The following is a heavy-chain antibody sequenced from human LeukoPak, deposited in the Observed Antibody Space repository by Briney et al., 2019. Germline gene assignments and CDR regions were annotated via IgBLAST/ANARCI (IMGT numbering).Heavy chain of an antibody. CDR2: ISQGGSGSA. CDR1: GYSISSGYY. D-gene: IGHD6-13*01. V-gene: IGHV4-38-2*01. J-gene: IGHJ1*01. Sequence: SETLSLTCVVSGYSISSGYYWGWIRQPPEKGLEWIGSISQGGSGSAYYNPSLKSRVTLSVDTSENHFSLTMRSVTAADTAIYYCARVIAAAGSRYFQQWSQGTLVTVSS. CDR3: ARVIAAAGSRYFQQ.